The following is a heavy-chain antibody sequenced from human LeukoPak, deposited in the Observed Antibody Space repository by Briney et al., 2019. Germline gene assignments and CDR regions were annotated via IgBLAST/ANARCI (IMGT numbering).Heavy chain of an antibody. Sequence: GGSLRLSCAASGFTFSSNWMSWVRQAPGKGLEWVANIKKDGSEKYYVDSVKGRFTISKDNAKNSVYLQMNSLRVDDTAVYYCAPYWYGSGTSLGYWGQGTLVTVSS. CDR1: GFTFSSNW. V-gene: IGHV3-7*01. J-gene: IGHJ4*02. D-gene: IGHD3-10*01. CDR3: APYWYGSGTSLGY. CDR2: IKKDGSEK.